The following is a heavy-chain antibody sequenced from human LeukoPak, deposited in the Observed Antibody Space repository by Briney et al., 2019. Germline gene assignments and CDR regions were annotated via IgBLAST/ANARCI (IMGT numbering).Heavy chain of an antibody. CDR3: AREGVATAGTAYDY. Sequence: GGSLRLSCAASGFVVSDNYMSWVRQAPGKGLEWISTIYSDNNTFYSDSVKGRFIISRDNSKNILYLQMRSLRVDDTAVYYCAREGVATAGTAYDYWGQGTLVTVSS. CDR1: GFVVSDNY. CDR2: IYSDNNT. J-gene: IGHJ4*02. D-gene: IGHD6-13*01. V-gene: IGHV3-66*01.